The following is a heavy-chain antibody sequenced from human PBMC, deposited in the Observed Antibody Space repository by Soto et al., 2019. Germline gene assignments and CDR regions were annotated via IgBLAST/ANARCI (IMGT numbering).Heavy chain of an antibody. Sequence: ETLSLTCTVSGGSISSSSYYWGWIRQPPGKGLEWIGSIYYSGSTYYNPSLKSRVTISVDTSKNQFSLKLSSVTAADTAVYYCARQGIAVAGSVLDYWGQGTLVTVSS. CDR2: IYYSGST. CDR1: GGSISSSSYY. CDR3: ARQGIAVAGSVLDY. V-gene: IGHV4-39*01. D-gene: IGHD6-19*01. J-gene: IGHJ4*02.